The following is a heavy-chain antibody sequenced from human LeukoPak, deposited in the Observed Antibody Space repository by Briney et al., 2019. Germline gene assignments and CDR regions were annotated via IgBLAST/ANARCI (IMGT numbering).Heavy chain of an antibody. CDR2: ISSSSSTI. Sequence: GGSLRLSCAASGFTFSSYSMNWVRQAPGKGLEWVSYISSSSSTIYYADSVKGRFTISRDNAKNSLYLQMNSLRAEDTAVYYCASAYYYDSSGPLTGYWGQGTPVTVSS. V-gene: IGHV3-48*01. D-gene: IGHD3-22*01. CDR3: ASAYYYDSSGPLTGY. J-gene: IGHJ4*02. CDR1: GFTFSSYS.